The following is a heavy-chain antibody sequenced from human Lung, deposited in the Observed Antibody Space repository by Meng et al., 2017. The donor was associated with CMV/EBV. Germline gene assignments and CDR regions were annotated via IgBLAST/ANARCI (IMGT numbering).Heavy chain of an antibody. Sequence: SXXGSGYSFTSYWISWVRQMPGKGLEWMGRIDPSDTYTNYSPSCQGHVTISADKSISTSYLQWSSLKASDTALYYCASQSVGRDCSDYSCAFDSWGQGXLVTVSS. J-gene: IGHJ4*02. CDR1: GYSFTSYW. D-gene: IGHD2-15*01. V-gene: IGHV5-10-1*01. CDR3: ASQSVGRDCSDYSCAFDS. CDR2: IDPSDTYT.